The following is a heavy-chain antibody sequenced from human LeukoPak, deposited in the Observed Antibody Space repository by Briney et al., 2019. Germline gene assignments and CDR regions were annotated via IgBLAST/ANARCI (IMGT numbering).Heavy chain of an antibody. V-gene: IGHV3-21*01. CDR3: ARDWSGYGDYVGVLDY. D-gene: IGHD4-17*01. Sequence: PGGSLRFSGAASGFTLSSYSMNWVRKAPGKGLEWVSSISSSSSYIYCADSVKGRFTISRDNAKNSLYLQMNSLRAEDTAVYYCARDWSGYGDYVGVLDYWGQGTLVTVSS. J-gene: IGHJ4*02. CDR2: ISSSSSYI. CDR1: GFTLSSYS.